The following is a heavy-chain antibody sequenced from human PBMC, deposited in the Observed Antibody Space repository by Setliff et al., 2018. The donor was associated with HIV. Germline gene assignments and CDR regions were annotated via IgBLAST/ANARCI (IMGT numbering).Heavy chain of an antibody. CDR3: ARGQTTNNIKAEAFDI. CDR1: GGIVS. D-gene: IGHD1-20*01. J-gene: IGHJ3*02. CDR2: IIPILGIP. V-gene: IGHV1-69*10. Sequence: GASVKVSCKASGGIVSINWVRQAPGQRLEWMGGIIPILGIPNYAQKFQGRVTITADKSTTTAYMELSSLGSEDTAVYYCARGQTTNNIKAEAFDIWGQGTLVTVSS.